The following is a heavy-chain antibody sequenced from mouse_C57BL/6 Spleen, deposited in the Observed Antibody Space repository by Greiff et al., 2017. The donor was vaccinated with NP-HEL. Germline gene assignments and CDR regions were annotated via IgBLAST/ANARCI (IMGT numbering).Heavy chain of an antibody. V-gene: IGHV5-17*01. CDR1: GFTFSDYG. CDR2: ISSGSSNI. Sequence: EVQVVESGGGLVKPGGSLKLSCAASGFTFSDYGMHWVRQTPEKGLEWVAYISSGSSNIYYADTVKGRFTISTDNAKTTLFLQMTSLRSADTAMYYCARGDGSNRYFDVWGTGTTVTVSS. J-gene: IGHJ1*03. D-gene: IGHD1-1*01. CDR3: ARGDGSNRYFDV.